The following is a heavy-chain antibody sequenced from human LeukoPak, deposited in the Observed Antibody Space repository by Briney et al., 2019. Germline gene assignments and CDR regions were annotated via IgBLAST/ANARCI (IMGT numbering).Heavy chain of an antibody. V-gene: IGHV4-34*01. CDR2: INHSGST. D-gene: IGHD3-10*01. Sequence: PSETLSLTCAVYGGSFSGYYWSWIRQPPGKGLEWIGEINHSGSTNYNPSLKSRVTISVDTSKNQFSLKLSSVTAADTAVYYCTREGYYGSGRLTDNWGQGTLVTVSS. J-gene: IGHJ4*02. CDR1: GGSFSGYY. CDR3: TREGYYGSGRLTDN.